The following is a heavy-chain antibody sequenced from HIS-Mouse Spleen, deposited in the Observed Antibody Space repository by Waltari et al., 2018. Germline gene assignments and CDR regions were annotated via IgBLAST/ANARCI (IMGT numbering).Heavy chain of an antibody. CDR3: ARDHRNNWAIRD. CDR1: GFRFSSEA. CDR2: ISYDGSNK. J-gene: IGHJ4*02. V-gene: IGHV3-30-3*01. D-gene: IGHD1-20*01. Sequence: QVQPVESGGGGVQPGRSLRLSCSASGFRFSSEAMHWVRQAPGKGLEWVAVISYDGSNKYYADSVKGRFTIYRDNSKNTLYLQMNSLRAEDTAVYYCARDHRNNWAIRDWGQGTLVTVSS.